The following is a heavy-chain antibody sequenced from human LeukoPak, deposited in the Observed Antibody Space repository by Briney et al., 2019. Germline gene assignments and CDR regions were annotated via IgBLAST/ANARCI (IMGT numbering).Heavy chain of an antibody. D-gene: IGHD2-21*02. CDR3: AKDPLAVTTRFDY. CDR1: GFTLSSHR. CDR2: ISSGSSFK. J-gene: IGHJ4*02. Sequence: GGSLRLSCAASGFTLSSHRMDWVRQAPGKGLEWVSSISSGSSFKDYADSVKGRFTISRDNAKNLLYLQMNSLRAEDTAVYFCAKDPLAVTTRFDYWGQGTLVTVSS. V-gene: IGHV3-21*06.